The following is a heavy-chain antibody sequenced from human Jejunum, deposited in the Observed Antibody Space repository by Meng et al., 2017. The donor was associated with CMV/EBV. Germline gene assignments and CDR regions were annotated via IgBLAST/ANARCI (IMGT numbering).Heavy chain of an antibody. J-gene: IGHJ4*02. CDR1: GYPFTTYG. V-gene: IGHV1-18*01. CDR3: ARGLGHASNNSHDY. CDR2: ISTFNGNT. D-gene: IGHD1-1*01. Sequence: SGYPFTTYGLSWVRQAPGQGLEWMGWISTFNGNTNYAQNLQGRVTLTTDTSTSTAYMELRSLRSEDTAVYYCARGLGHASNNSHDYWGQGTLVTVSS.